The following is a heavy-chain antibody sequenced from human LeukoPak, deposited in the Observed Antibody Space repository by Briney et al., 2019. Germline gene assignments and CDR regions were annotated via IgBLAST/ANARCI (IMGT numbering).Heavy chain of an antibody. Sequence: SEALSLTCTVSGGSISSYYWSWIRQPPGKGLEWIGYIYYSGSTNYNPSLKSRVTISVDTSKNQFSLKLSSVTAADTAVYYCARARSDYGSGSGFDYWGQGTLVTVSS. CDR3: ARARSDYGSGSGFDY. V-gene: IGHV4-59*01. D-gene: IGHD3-10*01. CDR2: IYYSGST. J-gene: IGHJ4*02. CDR1: GGSISSYY.